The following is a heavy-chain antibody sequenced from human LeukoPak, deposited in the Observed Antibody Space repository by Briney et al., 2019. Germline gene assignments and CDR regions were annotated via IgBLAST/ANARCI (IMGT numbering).Heavy chain of an antibody. J-gene: IGHJ3*02. D-gene: IGHD3-9*01. CDR2: IWYDGSNK. V-gene: IGHV3-30*19. CDR1: GFTFSSYG. Sequence: PGGSLRLSCAASGFTFSSYGMHWVRQAPGKGLEWVAVIWYDGSNKYYADSVKGRFTISRDNSKNTLYLQMNSLRAEDTAVYYCASARWGRYFDWLHAFDIWGQGTMVTVSS. CDR3: ASARWGRYFDWLHAFDI.